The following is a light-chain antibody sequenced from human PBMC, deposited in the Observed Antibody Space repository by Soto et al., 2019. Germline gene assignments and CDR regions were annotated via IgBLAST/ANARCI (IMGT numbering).Light chain of an antibody. Sequence: EIVMTQSPATLSVSPGERATLSCRASQSISSDLAWYQQKPGQAPRPLIYGASTRATDIPARISGSGSGTDFTLTISSVHSEDFAVYYCQQYNKWPPQYTFGQGTKLEIK. V-gene: IGKV3-15*01. CDR1: QSISSD. CDR3: QQYNKWPPQYT. J-gene: IGKJ2*01. CDR2: GAS.